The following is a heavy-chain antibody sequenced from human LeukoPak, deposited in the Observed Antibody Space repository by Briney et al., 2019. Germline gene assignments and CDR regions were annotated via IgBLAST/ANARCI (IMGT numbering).Heavy chain of an antibody. D-gene: IGHD2-2*01. V-gene: IGHV4-34*01. CDR3: ARAHGSTSTNWFDP. J-gene: IGHJ5*02. CDR1: GGSFSGYY. CDR2: INHSGST. Sequence: SSETLSLTCAVYGGSFSGYYWSWIRQPPGKGLEWIGEINHSGSTNYNPSLKSRVTISVDTSKNQFSLKLSSVTAADTAVYYCARAHGSTSTNWFDPWGQGTLVTVSS.